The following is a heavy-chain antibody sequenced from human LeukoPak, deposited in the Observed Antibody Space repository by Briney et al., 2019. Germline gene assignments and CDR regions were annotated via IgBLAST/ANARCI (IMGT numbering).Heavy chain of an antibody. V-gene: IGHV5-51*01. CDR2: IYPGDSGT. CDR1: GYSFTSYW. D-gene: IGHD4-23*01. J-gene: IGHJ4*02. CDR3: ARYGGSSARFSDY. Sequence: GESLKISCKGSGYSFTSYWIGRVRQMPGKGLEWMGIIYPGDSGTRYSPSFQGQVTISADKSISTAYLQWSSLKASDTAMYYCARYGGSSARFSDYWGQGTLVTVSS.